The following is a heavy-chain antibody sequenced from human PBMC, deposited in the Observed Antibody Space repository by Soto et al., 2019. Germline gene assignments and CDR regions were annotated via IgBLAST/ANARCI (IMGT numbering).Heavy chain of an antibody. D-gene: IGHD1-1*01. V-gene: IGHV4-59*01. J-gene: IGHJ6*02. CDR3: AREGTYKNYYYYGMDV. CDR1: GGSISSYF. Sequence: SETLSLTCTVSGGSISSYFWTWIRQPPGKGLEWIGYIYYSGSTNYNPSLKSRVTISVDTSKNQFSLKLSSVTAADTAVYYCAREGTYKNYYYYGMDVWGQGTTVTVSS. CDR2: IYYSGST.